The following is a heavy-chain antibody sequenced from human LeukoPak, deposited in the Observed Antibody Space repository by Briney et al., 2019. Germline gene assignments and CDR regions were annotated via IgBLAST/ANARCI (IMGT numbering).Heavy chain of an antibody. CDR3: ASTMDPDILTGYYKRWFDP. D-gene: IGHD3-9*01. CDR2: IYYSGST. V-gene: IGHV4-39*01. CDR1: GGSISSSSYY. J-gene: IGHJ5*02. Sequence: SETLSLTCTVSGGSISSSSYYWAWNRQPPGRGLEWIGSIYYSGSTYYNPSLKSRVTISVDTSKNLFSLKLSSVTAADTAVYYCASTMDPDILTGYYKRWFDPWGQGTLVTVSS.